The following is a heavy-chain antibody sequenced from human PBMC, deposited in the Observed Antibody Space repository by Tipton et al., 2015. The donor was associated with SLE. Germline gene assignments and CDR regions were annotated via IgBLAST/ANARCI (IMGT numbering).Heavy chain of an antibody. D-gene: IGHD5-24*01. CDR2: ISYNGGT. V-gene: IGHV4-59*11. CDR1: GAFITGHF. CDR3: ARGELRGNYGMDV. J-gene: IGHJ6*02. Sequence: TLSLTCNVSGAFITGHFWNWIRQSPGKGLEWIGYISYNGGTAYNPSLQSRVSISIDTSKNQLSLKVVSVTAADTAVYFCARGELRGNYGMDVWGQGTTVTVSS.